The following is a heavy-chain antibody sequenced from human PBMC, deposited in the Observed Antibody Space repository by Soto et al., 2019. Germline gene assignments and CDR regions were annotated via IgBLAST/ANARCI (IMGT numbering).Heavy chain of an antibody. CDR2: ITGSGGGT. CDR1: GFTFSIYA. Sequence: EVQLLESGGGLVQPGGSLRLSCEASGFTFSIYAMTWVRQAPGKGLEWVSYITGSGGGTYYADSVKGRFTSSRDNSKNTLFLQMNSLGAEDTAVYYCARDIRVAGRRNYFDYWGQGALVTVSS. J-gene: IGHJ4*02. CDR3: ARDIRVAGRRNYFDY. V-gene: IGHV3-23*01. D-gene: IGHD6-19*01.